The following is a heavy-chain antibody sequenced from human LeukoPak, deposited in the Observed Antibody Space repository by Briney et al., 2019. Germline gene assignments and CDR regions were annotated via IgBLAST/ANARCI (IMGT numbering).Heavy chain of an antibody. CDR3: ARWDSSGCLDY. J-gene: IGHJ4*02. V-gene: IGHV4-39*07. CDR2: IYYSGST. CDR1: GGSISSSSYY. Sequence: SETLSLTCTVSGGSISSSSYYWGWIRQPPGKGLEWIGSIYYSGSTNYNPSLKSRVTISVDTSKNQFSLKLSSVTAADTAVYYCARWDSSGCLDYWGQGTLVTVSS. D-gene: IGHD6-19*01.